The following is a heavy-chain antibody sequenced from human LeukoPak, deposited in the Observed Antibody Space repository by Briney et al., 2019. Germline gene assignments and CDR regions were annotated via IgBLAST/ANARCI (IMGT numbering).Heavy chain of an antibody. CDR3: ARGVRPYSSSWYGEDWFDP. CDR2: IYYSGST. D-gene: IGHD6-13*01. Sequence: SETLSLTCTVSGGSISSSSYYWGWIRQPPGKGLEWIGSIYYSGSTYYNPSLKSRVTISVDTSKNQFSLKLSSVTAADTAVYYCARGVRPYSSSWYGEDWFDPWGQGTLVTVSS. J-gene: IGHJ5*02. CDR1: GGSISSSSYY. V-gene: IGHV4-39*01.